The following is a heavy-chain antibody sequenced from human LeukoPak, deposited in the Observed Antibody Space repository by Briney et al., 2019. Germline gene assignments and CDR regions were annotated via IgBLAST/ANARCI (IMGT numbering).Heavy chain of an antibody. CDR2: IYYSGST. V-gene: IGHV4-39*07. Sequence: SETLSLTCTVSGGSISSSSYYWGWIRQPPGEGLEWIGSIYYSGSTYYTPSLKSRVTISVDTSKNQFSLKLSSVTAADTAVYYCARGPVVVVTDAFDIWGQGTMVTVSS. D-gene: IGHD2-21*02. CDR1: GGSISSSSYY. J-gene: IGHJ3*02. CDR3: ARGPVVVVTDAFDI.